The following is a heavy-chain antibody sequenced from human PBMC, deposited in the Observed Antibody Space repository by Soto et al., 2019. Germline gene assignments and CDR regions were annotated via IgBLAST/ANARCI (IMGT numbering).Heavy chain of an antibody. CDR2: INPSGGST. Sequence: ASVKVSCKASGYTFSNYGISWVRQAPGQGLEWMGMINPSGGSTSYAQKFQGRATMTRDTSTSTVYMELSSLTSEDTAVYYCARPRSSVRDLDSWGQGTLVTVSS. CDR1: GYTFSNYG. V-gene: IGHV1-46*03. CDR3: ARPRSSVRDLDS. J-gene: IGHJ4*02. D-gene: IGHD6-13*01.